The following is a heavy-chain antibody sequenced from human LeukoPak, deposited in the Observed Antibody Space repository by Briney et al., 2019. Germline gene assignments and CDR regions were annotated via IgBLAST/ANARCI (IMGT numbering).Heavy chain of an antibody. J-gene: IGHJ6*02. CDR2: INSSSSHI. V-gene: IGHV3-21*01. Sequence: GGSLRLSCAASGFTFSNYNMNWVRQAPGKGLECVSSINSSSSHISYADSVKGRFTIPRDNAKNALYLQMNSLRVEDTAVYYCARDPDSTVAKGSYYSYGLDVWGQGTTVTVSS. CDR1: GFTFSNYN. D-gene: IGHD1-14*01. CDR3: ARDPDSTVAKGSYYSYGLDV.